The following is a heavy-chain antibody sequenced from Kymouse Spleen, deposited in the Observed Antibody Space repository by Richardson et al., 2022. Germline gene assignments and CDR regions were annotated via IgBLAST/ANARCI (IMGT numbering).Heavy chain of an antibody. Sequence: QVQLVESGGGVVQPGRSLRLSCAASGFTFSSYGMHWVRQAPGKGLEWVAVIWYDGSNKYYADSVKGRFTISRDNSKNTLYLQMNSLRAEDTAVYYCARDTAAAALFDYWGQGTLVTVSS. D-gene: IGHD6-13*01. CDR2: IWYDGSNK. CDR1: GFTFSSYG. V-gene: IGHV3-33*01. J-gene: IGHJ4*02. CDR3: ARDTAAAALFDY.